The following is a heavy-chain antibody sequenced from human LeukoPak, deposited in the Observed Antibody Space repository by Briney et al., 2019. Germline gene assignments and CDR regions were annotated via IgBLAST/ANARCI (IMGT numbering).Heavy chain of an antibody. CDR2: ISYDGSNK. V-gene: IGHV3-30*04. Sequence: GGSLRLSCAASGFTFSSYAKHWVRQAPGKGLEWVADISYDGSNKYYADSVKGRFTISRDNSKNTLYLQMNSLRAEDTAVYYCARDLIAAAGTDYYYYGMDVWGQGTTVTVSS. J-gene: IGHJ6*02. D-gene: IGHD6-13*01. CDR1: GFTFSSYA. CDR3: ARDLIAAAGTDYYYYGMDV.